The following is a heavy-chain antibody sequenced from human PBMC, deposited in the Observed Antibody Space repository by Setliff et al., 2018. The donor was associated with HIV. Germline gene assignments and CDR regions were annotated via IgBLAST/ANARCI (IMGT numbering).Heavy chain of an antibody. CDR3: ARDQGLTVTHSDDAFDI. Sequence: SVKVSCKASGGTFSSYAISWVRQAPGQGLEWMVGIIPIFGTANYAQKFQGRVTITADESTSTAYMELSSLRSEDTAVYYCARDQGLTVTHSDDAFDIWGQGTMVTVSS. V-gene: IGHV1-69*13. CDR1: GGTFSSYA. J-gene: IGHJ3*02. CDR2: IIPIFGTA. D-gene: IGHD4-17*01.